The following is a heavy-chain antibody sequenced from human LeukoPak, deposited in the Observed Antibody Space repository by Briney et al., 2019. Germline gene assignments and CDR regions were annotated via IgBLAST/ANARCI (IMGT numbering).Heavy chain of an antibody. J-gene: IGHJ4*02. CDR2: IKQDGSEK. CDR1: GFTFSSYG. V-gene: IGHV3-7*01. D-gene: IGHD2-21*01. CDR3: ARVVFPSRVSDY. Sequence: GGSLRLSCAASGFTFSSYGMSWVRQAPGKGLEWVANIKQDGSEKYYVDSVKGRFTISKDNAKNSLYLQMNSLRVEDTAVYYCARVVFPSRVSDYWGQGTLVTVSS.